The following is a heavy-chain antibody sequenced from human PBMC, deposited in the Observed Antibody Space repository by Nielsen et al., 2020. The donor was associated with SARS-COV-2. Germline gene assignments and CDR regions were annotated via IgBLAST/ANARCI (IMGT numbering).Heavy chain of an antibody. CDR2: ISSSGSTI. Sequence: GSLRLSCAASGFTFSSYEMNWVRQAPGKGLEWVSYISSSGSTIYYADSVKGRFTISRDNAKNSLYLQMNSLRAEDTAVYYCARDATGGSSGYYYYGMDVWGQGTTVTVSS. J-gene: IGHJ6*02. D-gene: IGHD6-6*01. CDR3: ARDATGGSSGYYYYGMDV. CDR1: GFTFSSYE. V-gene: IGHV3-48*03.